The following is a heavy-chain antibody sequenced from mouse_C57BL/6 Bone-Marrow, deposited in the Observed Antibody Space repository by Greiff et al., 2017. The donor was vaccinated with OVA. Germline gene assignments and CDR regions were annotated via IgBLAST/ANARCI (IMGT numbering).Heavy chain of an antibody. J-gene: IGHJ2*01. CDR1: GYTFTDYE. D-gene: IGHD2-2*01. CDR3: KSEVWLSYYFDY. V-gene: IGHV1-15*01. CDR2: IDPETGGT. Sequence: QVQLQQSGAELVRPGASVTLSCKASGYTFTDYEMHWVKQTPVHGLEWIGAIDPETGGTAYNQKFKGKAILTADKSSSTAYMELRSLTSEDSAVFYGKSEVWLSYYFDYWGQGTTLTVSS.